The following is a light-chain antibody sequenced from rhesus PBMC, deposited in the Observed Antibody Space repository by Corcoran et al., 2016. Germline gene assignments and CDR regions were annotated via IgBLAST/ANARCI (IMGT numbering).Light chain of an antibody. CDR3: SSYGSRVYYM. CDR1: SSDIGGFKR. CDR2: DVS. Sequence: QAAPTQSPSVSGSPGQSVTISCTGTSSDIGGFKRVSWYQHHPGKAPKLMIYDVSKRPSGISDRFSGSKSTNTASLTISGLQHEDEADYFCSSYGSRVYYMFGGGTRLTVL. J-gene: IGLJ1*01. V-gene: IGLV2-13*03.